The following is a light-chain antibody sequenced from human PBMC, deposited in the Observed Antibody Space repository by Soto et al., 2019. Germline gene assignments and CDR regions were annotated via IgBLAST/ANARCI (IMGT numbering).Light chain of an antibody. Sequence: QSALTQPASVSGSPGQSITISCTGTSSDVGSYNFVSWYQQHPGKAPKLRIYEVSKRPSGVSNRFSGSKSGNTASLTISGLQAEDEADDYCCSYAGSGTFELGFGGGTKLTVL. V-gene: IGLV2-23*02. CDR2: EVS. CDR3: CSYAGSGTFELG. CDR1: SSDVGSYNF. J-gene: IGLJ2*01.